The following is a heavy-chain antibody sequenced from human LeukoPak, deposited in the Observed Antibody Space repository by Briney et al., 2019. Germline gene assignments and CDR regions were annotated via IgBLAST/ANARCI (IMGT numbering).Heavy chain of an antibody. CDR3: ARDGYSGNDGL. CDR2: IYDSGST. D-gene: IGHD5-12*01. V-gene: IGHV4-59*01. Sequence: PSETLSLTCTVSGGSISNYYWSWIRQPSGKGLEWIGYIYDSGSTNYNPSLKSRVTISVDTSQNQFSLRLSAVTAADTAVYYCARDGYSGNDGLWGQGTLVTVSS. J-gene: IGHJ4*02. CDR1: GGSISNYY.